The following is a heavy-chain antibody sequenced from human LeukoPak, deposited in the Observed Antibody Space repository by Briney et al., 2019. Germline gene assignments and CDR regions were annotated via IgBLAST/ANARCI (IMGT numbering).Heavy chain of an antibody. CDR2: TKQDGSEK. CDR1: GFTFSSYW. J-gene: IGHJ4*02. Sequence: PGGSLRLSCAASGFTFSSYWMSWVRQAPGKGLEWVANTKQDGSEKYYVDSVKGRFTISRDNSKNTLYLQMNSLRAEDTAVYYCAKWDTYSSREDYWGQGTLVTVSS. D-gene: IGHD6-13*01. V-gene: IGHV3-7*03. CDR3: AKWDTYSSREDY.